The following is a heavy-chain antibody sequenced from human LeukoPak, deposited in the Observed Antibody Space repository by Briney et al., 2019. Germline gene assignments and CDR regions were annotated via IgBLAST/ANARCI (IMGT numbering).Heavy chain of an antibody. J-gene: IGHJ3*02. Sequence: GASVKVSCKASGGTFSSYAISWVRQAPGQGLEWMGGIIPIFGTANYAQKFQGRVTITTDESTSTAYMELSSLRPEDTAVYYCAREEGRNWNYVSAFDIWGQGTMVTVSS. CDR3: AREEGRNWNYVSAFDI. V-gene: IGHV1-69*05. CDR1: GGTFSSYA. CDR2: IIPIFGTA. D-gene: IGHD1-7*01.